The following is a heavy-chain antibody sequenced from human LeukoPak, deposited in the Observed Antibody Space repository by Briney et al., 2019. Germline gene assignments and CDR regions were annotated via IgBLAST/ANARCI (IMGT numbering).Heavy chain of an antibody. CDR3: VKGGDYYGSGSYGWVDY. Sequence: PGGSLRLSCAASGFTFSSYTMNWVGQAPGKGLEYVSAISSNGGSTDYADSVKGRFTISRDNSKNTLYLQMSSLRAEDTAVYYCVKGGDYYGSGSYGWVDYWGQGTLVTVSS. D-gene: IGHD3-10*01. V-gene: IGHV3-64D*09. J-gene: IGHJ4*02. CDR1: GFTFSSYT. CDR2: ISSNGGST.